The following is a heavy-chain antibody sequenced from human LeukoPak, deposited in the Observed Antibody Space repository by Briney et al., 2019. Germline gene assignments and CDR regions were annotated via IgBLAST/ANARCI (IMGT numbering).Heavy chain of an antibody. CDR3: AKDPNLVYYFDY. V-gene: IGHV3-30*18. D-gene: IGHD1-1*01. Sequence: GGSLRLSCAASGFTFSSYGMHWVREAPGKGLGWVALISYDGSNKYYAGSVKGRFTISRDNSKNTLFLQMNSLRAEDTAVYYCAKDPNLVYYFDYWGQGTLVTVSS. CDR1: GFTFSSYG. CDR2: ISYDGSNK. J-gene: IGHJ4*02.